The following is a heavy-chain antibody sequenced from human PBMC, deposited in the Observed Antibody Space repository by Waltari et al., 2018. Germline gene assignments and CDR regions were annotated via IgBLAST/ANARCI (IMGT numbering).Heavy chain of an antibody. CDR1: GGSISSYS. CDR3: ARVEGWFDP. Sequence: QVQLQESGPGLVKPSETLSLTCTVSGGSISSYSWSWIRQPPGKGLEWIGYIYYSGSTNYNPSLKSRVTISVDTSKNQFSLKLSSVTAADTAVYYCARVEGWFDPWGQGTLVTVSS. J-gene: IGHJ5*02. V-gene: IGHV4-59*01. CDR2: IYYSGST.